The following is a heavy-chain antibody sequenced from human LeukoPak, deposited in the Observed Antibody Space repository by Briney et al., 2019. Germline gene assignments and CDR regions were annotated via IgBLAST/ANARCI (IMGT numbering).Heavy chain of an antibody. D-gene: IGHD4/OR15-4a*01. CDR2: IHPDDSDT. CDR1: GYSFTTYW. J-gene: IGHJ4*02. Sequence: GESLKISCKGSGYSFTTYWIGWVRQMPGKGLEWMGIIHPDDSDTRYSPSFQGQVTISVDKSISTAYLQWNSLRASDTAMYYCARQTFGANYFDYWGQGTLVTVSS. V-gene: IGHV5-51*01. CDR3: ARQTFGANYFDY.